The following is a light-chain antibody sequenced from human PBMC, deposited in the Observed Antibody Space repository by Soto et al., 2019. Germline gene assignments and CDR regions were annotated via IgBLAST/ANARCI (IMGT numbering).Light chain of an antibody. CDR1: QSVSSY. CDR3: QKHGSSPIN. CDR2: GAS. Sequence: EIVFTHSPSRRFFSPGESGRLSLMASQSVSSYLAWYQQKPGQTPRLLVYGASNRATGIPDRFSGSGSGTDFTLTISRLEPEDFAVYYCQKHGSSPINCGQGQRRAIK. V-gene: IGKV3-20*01. J-gene: IGKJ5*01.